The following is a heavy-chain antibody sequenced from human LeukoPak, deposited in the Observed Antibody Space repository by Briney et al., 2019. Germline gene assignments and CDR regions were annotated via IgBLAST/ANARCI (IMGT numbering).Heavy chain of an antibody. J-gene: IGHJ5*02. V-gene: IGHV3-21*01. D-gene: IGHD3-10*01. CDR3: ARSGGPGTYHQLRYNWFDP. CDR1: GFTLSDYH. Sequence: GGSLRLSCAASGFTLSDYHMNWIRQAPGKGLEWLSSITTISHYIYYAGAVRGRFTISRDNAKNSLYLQMNSLRGEDTAVYYCARSGGPGTYHQLRYNWFDPWGQGTLVTVSS. CDR2: ITTISHYI.